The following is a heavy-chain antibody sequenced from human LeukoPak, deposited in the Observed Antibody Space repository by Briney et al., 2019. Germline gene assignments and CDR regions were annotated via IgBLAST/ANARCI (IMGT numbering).Heavy chain of an antibody. CDR2: IYSSGST. D-gene: IGHD1-26*01. CDR1: GASISGSGHY. CDR3: AKSGGYGLIDY. Sequence: SETLSLTCAVSGASISGSGHYWGWIRQPPGKGLEWIGNIYSSGSTYYNASLQSRVTISIDTSKNQFSLRLNSVTAADTAMYYCAKSGGYGLIDYWGQGTRVTVSS. V-gene: IGHV4-39*01. J-gene: IGHJ4*02.